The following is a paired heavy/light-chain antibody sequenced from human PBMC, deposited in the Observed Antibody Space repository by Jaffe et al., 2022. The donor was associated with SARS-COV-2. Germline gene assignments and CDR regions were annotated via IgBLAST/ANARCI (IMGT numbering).Light chain of an antibody. V-gene: IGLV2-23*02. Sequence: QSALTQPASVSGSPGQSITISCTGTNSDVGTYNLVSWYQQHPGKAPKLMLYEVSKRPSGVSNRFSGSKSGKTASLTISGLQAEDEAAYYCCSYAVSSTSRLIFGGGTKLTVL. CDR1: NSDVGTYNL. CDR2: EVS. J-gene: IGLJ2*01. CDR3: CSYAVSSTSRLI.
Heavy chain of an antibody. J-gene: IGHJ6*02. CDR1: GFTFKNAW. Sequence: EVQLVESGGGLVKPGGSLRLSCAASGFTFKNAWMSWVRQAPGKGLEWVGRIKSETDGGTTDYAAPVKGRFTISRDDSKSTLSLQMNSLKTEDTAVYYCTTGPWLTQADYFYYYGMDVWGQGTTVIVSS. V-gene: IGHV3-15*01. CDR2: IKSETDGGTT. D-gene: IGHD5-12*01. CDR3: TTGPWLTQADYFYYYGMDV.